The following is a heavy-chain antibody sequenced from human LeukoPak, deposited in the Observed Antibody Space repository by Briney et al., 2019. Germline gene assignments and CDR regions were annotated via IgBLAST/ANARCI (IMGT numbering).Heavy chain of an antibody. CDR2: INPKSGDT. CDR1: GYTFTDYY. CDR3: ARDKSDCRDDRCYSKRNDY. Sequence: ASVKVSCKTSGYTFTDYYIHWVRQAPGQGLEWMGWINPKSGDTSYVKKFQGRVIMTRDTSISSVYMELNSLRSDDTAVYYCARDKSDCRDDRCYSKRNDYWGQGTLVSVS. J-gene: IGHJ4*02. V-gene: IGHV1-2*02. D-gene: IGHD2-15*01.